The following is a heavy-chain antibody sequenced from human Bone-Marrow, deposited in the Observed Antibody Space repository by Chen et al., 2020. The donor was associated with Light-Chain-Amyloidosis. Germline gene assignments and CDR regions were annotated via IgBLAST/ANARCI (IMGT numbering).Heavy chain of an antibody. J-gene: IGHJ4*02. Sequence: EVQLVESGGGLLQRGGSLRLSCAASGFTFSRYEMTWVRQAPGKGLESISYISSSGSNIYYADSVKGRFTISRDNAKSSLYLQINSLGVEDTAVYYCARIDSISVSGTDYWGQGTLVTVSS. D-gene: IGHD6-19*01. CDR3: ARIDSISVSGTDY. V-gene: IGHV3-48*03. CDR2: ISSSGSNI. CDR1: GFTFSRYE.